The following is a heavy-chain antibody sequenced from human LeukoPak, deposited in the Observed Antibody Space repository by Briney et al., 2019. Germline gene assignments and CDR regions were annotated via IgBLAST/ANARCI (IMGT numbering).Heavy chain of an antibody. V-gene: IGHV3-23*01. D-gene: IGHD3-3*01. CDR3: AKGRITIFGVVMAYYYYMDV. CDR1: GFTFSSYA. CDR2: ISGSGGST. J-gene: IGHJ6*03. Sequence: TGGSLRLSCAASGFTFSSYAMSWVRQALGKGLEWVSAISGSGGSTYYADSVKGRFTISRDNSKNTLYLQMNSLRAEDTAVYYCAKGRITIFGVVMAYYYYMDVWGKGTTVTVSS.